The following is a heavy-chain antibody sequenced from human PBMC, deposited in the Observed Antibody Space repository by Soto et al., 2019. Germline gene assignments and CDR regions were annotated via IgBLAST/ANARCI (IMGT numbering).Heavy chain of an antibody. CDR2: IIPIFDTA. CDR3: ASTYNGSYYYWFDP. D-gene: IGHD1-26*01. Sequence: SVKVSCKASGGTFSSYVISWVRQAPGQGLEWMGGIIPIFDTANYAQKFQGSVTITADKSTSTAYMELSSLRSDDTAVYYCASTYNGSYYYWFDPWGQGTLVTVSS. CDR1: GGTFSSYV. J-gene: IGHJ5*02. V-gene: IGHV1-69*06.